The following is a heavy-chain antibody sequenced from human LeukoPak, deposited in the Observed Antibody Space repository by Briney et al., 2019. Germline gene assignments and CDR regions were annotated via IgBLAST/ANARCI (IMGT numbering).Heavy chain of an antibody. V-gene: IGHV4-28*03. Sequence: SDTLSLTCAVSGYSISSSNWWGWIRQPPGKGLEWIGYIYYSGSTYYNPSLKSRVTMSVDTSKNQFSLKLSSVTAADTAVYYCARAGQLELKTWFDPWGQGTLVTVSS. CDR1: GYSISSSNW. J-gene: IGHJ5*02. CDR2: IYYSGST. CDR3: ARAGQLELKTWFDP. D-gene: IGHD1-7*01.